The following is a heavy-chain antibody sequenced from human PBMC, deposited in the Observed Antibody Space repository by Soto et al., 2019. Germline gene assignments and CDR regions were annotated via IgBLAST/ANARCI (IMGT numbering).Heavy chain of an antibody. CDR2: ISNDGGNK. CDR3: AKDKGITAQKYYFDY. J-gene: IGHJ4*02. Sequence: QVQLVESGGGVVQPGRSLRLSCAASGFAFSSYNMHWVRQAPGKGLEWVALISNDGGNKYYAESVKGRFTLSRDKSKNTLYLQMNSLRTEDTAVYYCAKDKGITAQKYYFDYWGQGTLVTVSS. D-gene: IGHD6-13*01. CDR1: GFAFSSYN. V-gene: IGHV3-30*18.